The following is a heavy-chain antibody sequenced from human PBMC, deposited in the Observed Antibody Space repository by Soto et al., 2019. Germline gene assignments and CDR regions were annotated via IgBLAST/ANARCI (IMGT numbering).Heavy chain of an antibody. Sequence: GGSLRLSCAASGFTFSAFNMDWVRQAPGKGLEWVSFISSSSSAILYADSVKGRFTISRDNAENSLYLQMNSLRAEDTAVYFCARDYLGVGSGPVLGGQGTLVTVS. CDR1: GFTFSAFN. J-gene: IGHJ4*02. CDR2: ISSSSSAI. D-gene: IGHD6-19*01. V-gene: IGHV3-48*01. CDR3: ARDYLGVGSGPVL.